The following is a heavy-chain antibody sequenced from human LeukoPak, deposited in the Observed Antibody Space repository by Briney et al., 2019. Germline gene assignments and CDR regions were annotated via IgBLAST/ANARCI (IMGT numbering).Heavy chain of an antibody. CDR3: ARDQRYASDN. CDR1: GFTFTDYP. D-gene: IGHD3-9*01. J-gene: IGHJ4*02. Sequence: PGGSLRPSCATSGFTFTDYPMDWVRQAPGKGLEWVSNIRTSTEGANYAIYADSVKGRVTFSRDDAKNTLYLHMHSLRDDDTALYYAARDQRYASDNWGQGILVTVSS. V-gene: IGHV3-48*02. CDR2: IRTSTEGANYA.